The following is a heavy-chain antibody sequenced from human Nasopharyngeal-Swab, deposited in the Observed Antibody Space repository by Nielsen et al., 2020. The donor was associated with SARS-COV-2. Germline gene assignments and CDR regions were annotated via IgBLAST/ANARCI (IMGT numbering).Heavy chain of an antibody. D-gene: IGHD2-8*02. CDR2: FDPEDGET. J-gene: IGHJ6*03. Sequence: WVRQAPGQGLEWMGGFDPEDGETVYSQRVQGRLTLTEDTSTDTAFMDLSGLRSEDTAVYYCVNYTQRGSYLLGGYDYSYYMDVWGKGTTVTVSS. V-gene: IGHV1-24*01. CDR3: VNYTQRGSYLLGGYDYSYYMDV.